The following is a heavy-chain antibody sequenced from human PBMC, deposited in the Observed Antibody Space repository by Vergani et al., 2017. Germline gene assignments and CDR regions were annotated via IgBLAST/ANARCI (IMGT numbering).Heavy chain of an antibody. D-gene: IGHD4-17*01. CDR1: GYTFTSYY. Sequence: QVQLVQSGAEVKKPGASVKVSCKASGYTFTSYYMHWVRQAPGQGLEWMGIINPSGGSTSYAQKFQGRVTMTRETSTSTVYMELSSLRSEDTAVYYCATRVWHDYGLDYWGQGTLVTVSS. J-gene: IGHJ4*02. CDR2: INPSGGST. V-gene: IGHV1-46*03. CDR3: ATRVWHDYGLDY.